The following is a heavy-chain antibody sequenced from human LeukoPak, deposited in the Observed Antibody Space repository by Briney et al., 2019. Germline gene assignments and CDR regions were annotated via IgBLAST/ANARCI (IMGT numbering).Heavy chain of an antibody. D-gene: IGHD3-22*01. J-gene: IGHJ4*02. CDR3: ARVKDYYDSSGYYLY. CDR1: GFTVSSNY. V-gene: IGHV3-53*01. CDR2: IYSGGST. Sequence: PGGSLRLSCAASGFTVSSNYMSWVRQAPGKGLEWVSVIYSGGSTYYADSVKGRFTISRDNSKNTLYLQMNSLRAEDTAVYYCARVKDYYDSSGYYLYWGQGTLVTVSS.